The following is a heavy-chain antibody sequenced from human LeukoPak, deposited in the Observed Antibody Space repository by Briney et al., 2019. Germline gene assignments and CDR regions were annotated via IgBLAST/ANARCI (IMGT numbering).Heavy chain of an antibody. J-gene: IGHJ4*02. CDR3: ARGGQYVLHYDSSGYPPRGH. CDR2: INPNSGGT. Sequence: ASVKVSCKASGYTFTDYFMHWVRQAPGQGLEWMGWINPNSGGTHYAQKFQGRVTMTRDTSISTAYMELSRLRSDDTAVYYCARGGQYVLHYDSSGYPPRGHWGQGTLVTVSS. V-gene: IGHV1-2*02. CDR1: GYTFTDYF. D-gene: IGHD3-22*01.